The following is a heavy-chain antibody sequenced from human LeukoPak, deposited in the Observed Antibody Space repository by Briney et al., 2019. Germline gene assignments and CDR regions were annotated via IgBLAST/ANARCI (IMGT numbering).Heavy chain of an antibody. Sequence: SVKVSCKASGGTFSFYAINWVRQAPGQGLEWMGRIIPIPGMANYAQKFQGRVTIAADSSTSTAYVEVSNLRSEDTAVYYCARAVVVARGLMAYFDYWGQGTLVTVSS. D-gene: IGHD3-10*01. J-gene: IGHJ4*02. CDR3: ARAVVVARGLMAYFDY. CDR2: IIPIPGMA. CDR1: GGTFSFYA. V-gene: IGHV1-69*04.